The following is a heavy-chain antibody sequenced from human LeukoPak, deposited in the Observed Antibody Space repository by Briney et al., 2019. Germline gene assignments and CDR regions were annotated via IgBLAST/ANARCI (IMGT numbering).Heavy chain of an antibody. J-gene: IGHJ6*04. CDR2: ISSSGSTI. D-gene: IGHD6-19*01. V-gene: IGHV3-48*03. Sequence: GGSLRLSCAASGFTFSSYEMNWVRQAPGKGLEWVSYISSSGSTIYYADSVKGRFTISRDNAKNSLYLQMNSLRAEDTAVYYCARGLRGWYAMDVWGKGTTVTVSS. CDR1: GFTFSSYE. CDR3: ARGLRGWYAMDV.